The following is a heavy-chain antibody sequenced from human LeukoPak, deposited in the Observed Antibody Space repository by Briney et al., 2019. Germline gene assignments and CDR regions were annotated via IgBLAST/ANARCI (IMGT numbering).Heavy chain of an antibody. CDR1: GFTFSSYS. CDR3: ARGVFGVIALFDY. CDR2: IGSSGSTI. J-gene: IGHJ4*02. V-gene: IGHV3-48*01. Sequence: GGSLRLSCAASGFTFSSYSMNWVRQAPGKGLEWVSYIGSSGSTIYYADSVKGRFTISRDNAKNSLYLQMSSLRAEDTAIYYCARGVFGVIALFDYSGQGTLATVPS. D-gene: IGHD3-3*01.